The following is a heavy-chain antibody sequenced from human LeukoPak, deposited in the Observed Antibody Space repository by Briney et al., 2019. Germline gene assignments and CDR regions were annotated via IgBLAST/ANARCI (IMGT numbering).Heavy chain of an antibody. CDR2: FDPEDGET. J-gene: IGHJ6*03. Sequence: ASVKVSCKVSGYTLTELSMHWVRQAPGKGLEWMGGFDPEDGETIYAQKFQGRVTMTTDASTSTAYMELRSLRSDDTAVYYCARWGLVAPGTYYYYYMDVWGKGTTVTVSS. CDR3: ARWGLVAPGTYYYYYMDV. D-gene: IGHD2-2*01. V-gene: IGHV1-24*01. CDR1: GYTLTELS.